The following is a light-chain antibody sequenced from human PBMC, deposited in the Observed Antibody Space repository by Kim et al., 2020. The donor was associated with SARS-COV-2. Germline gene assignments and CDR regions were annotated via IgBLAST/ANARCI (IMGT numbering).Light chain of an antibody. CDR3: QSYDSSQGV. V-gene: IGLV1-40*01. Sequence: PGQRVTISCTGSSSNIGAGYDVHWYQQLPGTAPKLLIYGNSNRPSGVPDRFSGSKSGTSASLAITGLQAEDEADYYCQSYDSSQGVFGGGTQLTVL. CDR2: GNS. CDR1: SSNIGAGYD. J-gene: IGLJ2*01.